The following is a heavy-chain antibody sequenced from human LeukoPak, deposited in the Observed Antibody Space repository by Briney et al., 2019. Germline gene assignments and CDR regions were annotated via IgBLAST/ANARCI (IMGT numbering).Heavy chain of an antibody. J-gene: IGHJ4*02. Sequence: PGGSLRLSCAASGFTFSSYSMNWVRQAPGKGLDWVSFISSSSAYIYYADSVKGQFTISRDNAKNSLYLQMNSLRAEDTAVYYCARSSGYYFDYWGQGTLVTVSS. CDR3: ARSSGYYFDY. D-gene: IGHD3-22*01. V-gene: IGHV3-21*01. CDR1: GFTFSSYS. CDR2: ISSSSAYI.